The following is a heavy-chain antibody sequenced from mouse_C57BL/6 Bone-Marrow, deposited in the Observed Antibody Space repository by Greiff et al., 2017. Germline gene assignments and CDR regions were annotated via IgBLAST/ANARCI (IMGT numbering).Heavy chain of an antibody. V-gene: IGHV1-4*01. CDR3: AREGRSSPCYYAVDY. CDR1: GYTFTSYT. Sequence: QVQLQQSGAELARPGASVKMSCKASGYTFTSYTMHWVKQRPGQGLEWIGYINPSSGYTKYNQKFKDKATLTADKSSSTAYMQLSSLTSEDSAVYYCAREGRSSPCYYAVDYWRQGTSVTVPS. D-gene: IGHD1-1*01. CDR2: INPSSGYT. J-gene: IGHJ4*01.